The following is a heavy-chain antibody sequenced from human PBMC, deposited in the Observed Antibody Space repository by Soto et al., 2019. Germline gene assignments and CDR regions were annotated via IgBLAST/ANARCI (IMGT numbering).Heavy chain of an antibody. V-gene: IGHV1-69*12. Sequence: QVQLVQSGAEVKKPGSSVKVSCKASGGTFSSYAISWVRQAPGQGLEWMGGIIPIFGTANYAQKFQGRVTITADESKSTADMELSSRRSEDTAVYYCARDQARGSSNYYGSGSTQDVWGQGTTVTVSS. CDR1: GGTFSSYA. J-gene: IGHJ6*02. CDR2: IIPIFGTA. CDR3: ARDQARGSSNYYGSGSTQDV. D-gene: IGHD3-10*01.